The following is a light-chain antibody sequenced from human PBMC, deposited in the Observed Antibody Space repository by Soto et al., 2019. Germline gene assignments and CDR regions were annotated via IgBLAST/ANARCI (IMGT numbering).Light chain of an antibody. J-gene: IGKJ5*01. V-gene: IGKV3-15*01. CDR1: ENIYTN. CDR2: GAS. Sequence: EIVMTQSPATLSVSPGDRATLSCRASENIYTNLAWYQQKPGQAPRLLFYGASTRATGLPARFSGTGSGTEFTLTINSLQAEDSAVYYCQQYYNWPRTFGQGTRLEIK. CDR3: QQYYNWPRT.